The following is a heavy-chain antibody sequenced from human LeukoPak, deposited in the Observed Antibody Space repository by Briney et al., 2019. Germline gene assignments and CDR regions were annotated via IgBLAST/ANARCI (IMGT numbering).Heavy chain of an antibody. CDR1: GYSFTSYG. CDR3: ARVITMVRGVILPVSGFDY. V-gene: IGHV1-18*01. J-gene: IGHJ4*02. Sequence: ASVKVSCKASGYSFTSYGISWVRKAPGQGLEWMGWINTYNGNTNYTQNVQGRVTMTTDTATSTDYMELRSLRSDDTAVYFCARVITMVRGVILPVSGFDYWGQGTLVTVSS. CDR2: INTYNGNT. D-gene: IGHD3-10*01.